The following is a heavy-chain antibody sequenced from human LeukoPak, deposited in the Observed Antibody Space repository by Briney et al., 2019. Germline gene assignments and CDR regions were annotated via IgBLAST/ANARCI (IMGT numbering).Heavy chain of an antibody. Sequence: SETLSLTCTVSGASISSYYWSWIRQPPGKGLEWIGDIYYSGSIKYNPSLKSRVTMSVDTSKNQFSLKLSSVTAADTAVYYCARLPYYDFWSGLLGGYFDYWGQGTLVTVSS. J-gene: IGHJ4*02. V-gene: IGHV4-59*08. CDR2: IYYSGSI. D-gene: IGHD3-3*01. CDR1: GASISSYY. CDR3: ARLPYYDFWSGLLGGYFDY.